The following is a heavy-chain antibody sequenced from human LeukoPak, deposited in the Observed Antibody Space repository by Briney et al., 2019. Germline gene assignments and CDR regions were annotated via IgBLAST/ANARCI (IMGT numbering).Heavy chain of an antibody. D-gene: IGHD6-6*01. CDR1: GGTISSYY. CDR2: IYHSGST. CDR3: SRHEYGDGAFDI. V-gene: IGHV4-59*01. J-gene: IGHJ3*02. Sequence: SETLSLTCTASGGTISSYYWSWIRQPPGKGLEWIGYIYHSGSTDYNPSLKNRVTISRDTSNNQFSLRLSSVTAADTAVYYWSRHEYGDGAFDIWGQGTRVSVSS.